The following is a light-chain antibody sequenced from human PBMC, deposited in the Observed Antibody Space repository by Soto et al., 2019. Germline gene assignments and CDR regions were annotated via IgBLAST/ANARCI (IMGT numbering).Light chain of an antibody. Sequence: EIVLTQSPGTLSLSPGERATLSCRASQSVGSTYSAWYQQKPGQAPRLLIYGASSRATGIPDRFSGSGSGTDFTLTISRLEHEDFEVYYCQPYGESQWTLGQGTKVDI. V-gene: IGKV3-20*01. CDR2: GAS. CDR1: QSVGSTY. CDR3: QPYGESQWT. J-gene: IGKJ1*01.